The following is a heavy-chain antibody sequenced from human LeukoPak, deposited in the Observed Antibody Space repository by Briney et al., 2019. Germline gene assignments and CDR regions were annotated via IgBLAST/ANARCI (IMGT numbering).Heavy chain of an antibody. CDR2: IKQDGSEK. V-gene: IGHV3-7*03. Sequence: GGSLRLSCAASGFTFSSYWMSWVRQAPGKGLEWVANIKQDGSEKYYVDSVKGRFTISRDNAKNSLYLQMNSLRAEDTAVYYCARGAHCSSTSSLLYNWFDPWGQGTLVTVSS. D-gene: IGHD2-2*01. J-gene: IGHJ5*02. CDR1: GFTFSSYW. CDR3: ARGAHCSSTSSLLYNWFDP.